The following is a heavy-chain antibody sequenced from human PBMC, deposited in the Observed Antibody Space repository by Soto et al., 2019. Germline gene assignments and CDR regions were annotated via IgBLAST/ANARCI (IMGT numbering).Heavy chain of an antibody. CDR3: AAGGGLPRYY. CDR1: GGSISSGGYP. J-gene: IGHJ4*02. Sequence: QLQLQESGSGLVKPSQTLSLTCAVSGGSISSGGYPWGRVRQPPGKGLEWIGYIYHSGSTYYNPSLKSRVTISVDRSKNQFSLKLSSVTAADTAVYYCAAGGGLPRYYWGQGTLVTVSS. CDR2: IYHSGST. V-gene: IGHV4-30-2*01. D-gene: IGHD5-12*01.